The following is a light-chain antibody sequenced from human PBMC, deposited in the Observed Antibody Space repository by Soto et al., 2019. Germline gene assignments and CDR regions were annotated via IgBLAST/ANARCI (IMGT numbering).Light chain of an antibody. J-gene: IGKJ2*01. Sequence: IVMTQSPDSLAVSLGERATINCKSSQTVLFTSNNKNYLAWYQQKPGQPPKLLLYWASTRESGVPDRFSGSGSATDFTLTIASLQAEDVAVYYCQQYYSTPPTFGQGTKLEIK. V-gene: IGKV4-1*01. CDR3: QQYYSTPPT. CDR1: QTVLFTSNNKNY. CDR2: WAS.